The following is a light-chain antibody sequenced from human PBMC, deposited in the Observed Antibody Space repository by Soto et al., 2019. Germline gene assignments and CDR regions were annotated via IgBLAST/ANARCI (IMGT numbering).Light chain of an antibody. CDR1: SSDVGGYNY. CDR3: SAYTSSGNYV. V-gene: IGLV2-14*03. Sequence: QSELTQPASVTGSPGQSIAISCTGTSSDVGGYNYVSWYQHHPGKAPKLMIYDVINRPSGVSDRFSGSKSGNTASLTISGLQAEDVADYSSSAYTSSGNYVFVAGSMVTVL. CDR2: DVI. J-gene: IGLJ1*01.